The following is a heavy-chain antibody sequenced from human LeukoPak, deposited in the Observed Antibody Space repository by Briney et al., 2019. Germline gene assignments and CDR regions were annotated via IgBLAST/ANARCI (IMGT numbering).Heavy chain of an antibody. CDR3: ARLSGSGPPYYYYYYMDV. CDR2: IYPGDSDA. V-gene: IGHV5-51*01. Sequence: GESLKISCKGSGYSFTSYWIGWVRPMPGKGLKWMGIIYPGDSDARYSPSFQGQVTISADKSISTAYLQWSSLKASDTAMYYCARLSGSGPPYYYYYYMDVWGKGTTVTVSS. J-gene: IGHJ6*03. D-gene: IGHD3-10*01. CDR1: GYSFTSYW.